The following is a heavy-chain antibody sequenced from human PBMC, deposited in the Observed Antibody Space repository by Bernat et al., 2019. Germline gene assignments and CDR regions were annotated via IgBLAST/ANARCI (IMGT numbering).Heavy chain of an antibody. CDR3: ARLMTTVTDYYGMDV. Sequence: QVQLQESGPGLVKPSETLSLTCTVSGGSISSYYWSWIRQPPGNGLEWIGYIYYSGSTNYNPSLKSRVTISVDESKNQCSLKLSSVTAADTAVYYCARLMTTVTDYYGMDVWGQGTTVTVSS. J-gene: IGHJ6*02. V-gene: IGHV4-59*08. D-gene: IGHD4-17*01. CDR1: GGSISSYY. CDR2: IYYSGST.